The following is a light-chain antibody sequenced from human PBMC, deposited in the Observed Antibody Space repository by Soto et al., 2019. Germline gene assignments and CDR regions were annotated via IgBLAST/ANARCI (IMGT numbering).Light chain of an antibody. CDR3: QQYGSSPRT. CDR1: QSVSSSY. CDR2: GAS. V-gene: IGKV3-20*01. J-gene: IGKJ1*01. Sequence: EIVLTQSPGTLSLSPGEEATLSGRASQSVSSSYLAWYQQKPGQAPRLLIYGASSRAAGIPDRLSGSGSGTDFTLTISRLEPEDFAVYYCQQYGSSPRTFGQGTKVDIK.